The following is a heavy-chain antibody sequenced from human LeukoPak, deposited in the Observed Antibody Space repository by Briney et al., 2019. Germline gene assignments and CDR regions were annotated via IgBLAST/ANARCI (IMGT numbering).Heavy chain of an antibody. CDR1: GFTFSRYW. D-gene: IGHD2-15*01. CDR2: INSHGSST. Sequence: PGGSLRLSCAASGFTFSRYWMHWIRHAPGQGLVWVSRINSHGSSTNYADSVKGRFTISRDNAKNTLYLQMNTLRVEDTAVYYCATLEDDYGDYWGQGTLVTVSS. J-gene: IGHJ4*02. V-gene: IGHV3-74*01. CDR3: ATLEDDYGDY.